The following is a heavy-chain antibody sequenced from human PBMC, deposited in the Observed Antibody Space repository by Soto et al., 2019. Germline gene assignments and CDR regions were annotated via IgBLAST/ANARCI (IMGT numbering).Heavy chain of an antibody. J-gene: IGHJ4*02. CDR2: MHASGGT. D-gene: IGHD1-1*01. Sequence: SETLSLTCTVAGAPITRNDYFWAWIRQPAGRGREFIASMHASGGTYHASSLKSRATMSLDTSKNQFSLKLHDVTAADRATYFCAGNVDGATGPSAVDHWRQGTLVTVSS. CDR1: GAPITRNDYF. V-gene: IGHV4-39*01. CDR3: AGNVDGATGPSAVDH.